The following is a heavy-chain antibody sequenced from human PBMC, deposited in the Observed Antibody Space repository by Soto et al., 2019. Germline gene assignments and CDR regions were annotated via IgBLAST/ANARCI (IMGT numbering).Heavy chain of an antibody. D-gene: IGHD3-3*01. J-gene: IGHJ3*02. V-gene: IGHV1-46*01. CDR3: ARDLRSTYAFWSGYRDAFDI. CDR1: GYTFTSYY. CDR2: INPSGGST. Sequence: ASVKVSCKASGYTFTSYYMHWVRQAPGQGLEWMGIINPSGGSTSYAQKFQGRVTMTRDTSTSTVYMELSSLRSEDTAVYYCARDLRSTYAFWSGYRDAFDIWGQGTMVTVSS.